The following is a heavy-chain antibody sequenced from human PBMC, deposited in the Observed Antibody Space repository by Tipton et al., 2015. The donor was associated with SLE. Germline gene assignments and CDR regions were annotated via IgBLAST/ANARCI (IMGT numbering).Heavy chain of an antibody. V-gene: IGHV4-59*01. CDR3: ARKLHYYYGMDV. D-gene: IGHD2-21*01. Sequence: TLSLTCTVSGGSISSYYWSWIRQPPGKGLEWIGYIYYSGSTNYNPSLKSRVTISVDTSKNQFSLKLSSVTAADTAVYYCARKLHYYYGMDVWGQGTTVTVSS. CDR1: GGSISSYY. CDR2: IYYSGST. J-gene: IGHJ6*02.